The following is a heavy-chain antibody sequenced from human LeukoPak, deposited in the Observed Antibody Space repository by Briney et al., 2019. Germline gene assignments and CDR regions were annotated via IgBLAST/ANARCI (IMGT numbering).Heavy chain of an antibody. D-gene: IGHD5-12*01. Sequence: GGSLRLSCAASGFTFSSYAMHWVRQAPGKGLEYVSAISSNGGSTHYANSVKGRFTISRDNSKNTLYLQMGSLRAEDMAVYYCARARGYSGYVPYYWGQGTLVTVSS. CDR2: ISSNGGST. V-gene: IGHV3-64*01. CDR3: ARARGYSGYVPYY. J-gene: IGHJ4*02. CDR1: GFTFSSYA.